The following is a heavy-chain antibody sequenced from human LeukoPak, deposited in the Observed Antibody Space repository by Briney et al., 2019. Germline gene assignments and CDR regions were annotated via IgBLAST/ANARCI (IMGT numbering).Heavy chain of an antibody. Sequence: ASVKVSCKASGYTFTSYGISWVRQAPGQGLEWMGWISAYNGNTNYAQKLQGRVTMTTDTSTSTAYMELRSLRSDDTAVYYCARDRGGIVVVVAVYDAFYIWGQGKMVTVSS. CDR1: GYTFTSYG. V-gene: IGHV1-18*04. CDR3: ARDRGGIVVVVAVYDAFYI. CDR2: ISAYNGNT. J-gene: IGHJ3*02. D-gene: IGHD2-15*01.